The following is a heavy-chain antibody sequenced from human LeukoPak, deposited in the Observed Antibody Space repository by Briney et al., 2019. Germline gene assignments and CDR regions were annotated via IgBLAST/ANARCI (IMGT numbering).Heavy chain of an antibody. D-gene: IGHD3-10*01. V-gene: IGHV3-15*01. Sequence: GGSLRLSCAASGFTFSSYSMNWVRQAPGKGLEWVGRIKSKTDGGTTDYAAPVKGRFTISRDDSKNTLYLQMNSLKTEDTAVYYCTPYGSGSYYGFWGQGTLVTVSS. J-gene: IGHJ4*02. CDR2: IKSKTDGGTT. CDR3: TPYGSGSYYGF. CDR1: GFTFSSYS.